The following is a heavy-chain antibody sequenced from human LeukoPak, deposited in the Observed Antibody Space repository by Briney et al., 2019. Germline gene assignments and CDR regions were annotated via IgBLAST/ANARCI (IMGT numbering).Heavy chain of an antibody. CDR2: ISGNGGST. Sequence: GGSLRLSCAASGFTFSTYVMSWVRQAPGKGLEWVSAISGNGGSTNYAEFVTGRFTISRDNSKNTLYLQMNGLRAEDTAVYYCAKDDGGNLPTAFYIWGQGTTATVSS. CDR1: GFTFSTYV. CDR3: AKDDGGNLPTAFYI. D-gene: IGHD4-23*01. J-gene: IGHJ3*02. V-gene: IGHV3-23*01.